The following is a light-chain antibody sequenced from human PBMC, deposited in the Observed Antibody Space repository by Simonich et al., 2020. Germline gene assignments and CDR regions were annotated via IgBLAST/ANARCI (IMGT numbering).Light chain of an antibody. J-gene: IGKJ2*01. CDR1: QSVRSSY. Sequence: EIVLTQSPGTLSLSPGERATLSCRARQSVRSSYLAWYQQKPGKAPRLLIYGASSRATGIPDRFSGSGSGTEFTLTISSMQSEDFAVYYCQQYNNWPLYTFGQGTKLEIK. V-gene: IGKV3-20*01. CDR2: GAS. CDR3: QQYNNWPLYT.